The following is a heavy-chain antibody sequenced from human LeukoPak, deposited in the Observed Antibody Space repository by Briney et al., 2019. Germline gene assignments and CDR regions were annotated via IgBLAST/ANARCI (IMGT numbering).Heavy chain of an antibody. J-gene: IGHJ4*02. D-gene: IGHD3-3*01. V-gene: IGHV1-69*13. CDR1: GGTFSSYA. Sequence: PVKVSCKASGGTFSSYAISWVRQAPGQGLEWMGGIIPIFGTANYAQKFQGRVTITADESTSTAYMELSSLRSEDTAVYYCAELGWSGYYVNYWGQGTLVTVSS. CDR3: AELGWSGYYVNY. CDR2: IIPIFGTA.